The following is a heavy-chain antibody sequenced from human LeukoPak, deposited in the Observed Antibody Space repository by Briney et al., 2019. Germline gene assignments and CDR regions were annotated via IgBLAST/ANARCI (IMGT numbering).Heavy chain of an antibody. CDR1: GFTFDDYT. Sequence: GGSLRHSCVASGFTFDDYTMHWVRQAPGKGLEWVSLISWDGGSTYYADSVKGRFTISRDNSKNSLYLQMNSLRTEDTALYYCAKGDSRMATFSTIDYWGQGTLVTVSS. CDR2: ISWDGGST. V-gene: IGHV3-43*01. CDR3: AKGDSRMATFSTIDY. J-gene: IGHJ4*02. D-gene: IGHD5-24*01.